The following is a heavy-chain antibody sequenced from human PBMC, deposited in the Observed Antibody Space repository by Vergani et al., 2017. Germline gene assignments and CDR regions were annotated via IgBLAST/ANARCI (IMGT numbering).Heavy chain of an antibody. CDR2: IGYDGRIK. CDR1: GFSFNTYG. Sequence: QVQLVETGGGVVQPGGSLRLYCATSGFSFNTYGAHWVRQAPGKGLEWVAFIGYDGRIKYNVDSVKGRFTISRDTSKKTLSLQMRSLRADDTAVYYCAKDGRENSDYGYFDYW. J-gene: IGHJ4*01. CDR3: AKDGRENSDYGYFDY. D-gene: IGHD4-17*01. V-gene: IGHV3-30*02.